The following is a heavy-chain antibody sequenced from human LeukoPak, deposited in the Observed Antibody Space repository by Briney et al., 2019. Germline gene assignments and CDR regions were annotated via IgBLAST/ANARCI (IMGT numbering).Heavy chain of an antibody. CDR3: ARADRITGTDFNY. CDR1: GGTFSSYA. CDR2: IIPIFGTA. Sequence: ASVKVSCKASGGTFSSYAISWVRQAPGQGLEWMGRIIPIFGTANYAQKFQGRVTITTDESTSTAYMELSSLRSEDTAVYYCARADRITGTDFNYWGQGTLVTVSS. V-gene: IGHV1-69*05. D-gene: IGHD1-20*01. J-gene: IGHJ4*02.